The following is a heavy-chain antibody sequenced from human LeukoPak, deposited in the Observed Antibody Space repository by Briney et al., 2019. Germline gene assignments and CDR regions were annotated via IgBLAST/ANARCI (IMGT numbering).Heavy chain of an antibody. D-gene: IGHD3-3*02. J-gene: IGHJ4*02. CDR3: AKDRGTIFDVLNFDFDL. V-gene: IGHV3-23*01. CDR2: ISGSGGST. Sequence: SGGSLRLSCAASGFTFSSYAMSWVRQAPGKGLEWVSAISGSGGSTYYADSVKGRFTISRDNSKRTVSLQMSSLTPDDTGVYYCAKDRGTIFDVLNFDFDLWGQGALVTVSS. CDR1: GFTFSSYA.